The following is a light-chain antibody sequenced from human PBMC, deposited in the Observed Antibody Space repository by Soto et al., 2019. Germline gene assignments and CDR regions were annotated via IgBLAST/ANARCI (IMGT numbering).Light chain of an antibody. CDR2: KAS. CDR1: QSINGW. CDR3: QQYHNFPRT. J-gene: IGKJ1*01. V-gene: IGKV1-5*03. Sequence: DIQLTQSPSTLSASVGDRVTITCRASQSINGWLAWYQQKPGQAPNLLSYKASTLESGVLSRFSGSGSGTEFTLTVSSLQPDDFATYYCQQYHNFPRTFGQETKVEF.